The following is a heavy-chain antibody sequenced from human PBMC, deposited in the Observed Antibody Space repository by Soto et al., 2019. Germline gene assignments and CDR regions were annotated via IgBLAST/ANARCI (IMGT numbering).Heavy chain of an antibody. V-gene: IGHV1-69*13. CDR2: IIPIFGTA. Sequence: ASVKVSCKASGGTFSSYAISWVRQAPGQGLEWMGGIIPIFGTANYAQKFQGRVTITADESTSTAYMELSSLRSEDTAVYYCAIRLGVVNQGYGYWFDPWGQGTLVTVSS. D-gene: IGHD3-3*01. CDR3: AIRLGVVNQGYGYWFDP. CDR1: GGTFSSYA. J-gene: IGHJ5*02.